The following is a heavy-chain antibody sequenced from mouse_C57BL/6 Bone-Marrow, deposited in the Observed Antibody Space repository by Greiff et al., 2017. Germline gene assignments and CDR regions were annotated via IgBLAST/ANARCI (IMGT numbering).Heavy chain of an antibody. Sequence: LQESGPELVKPGASVKISCKASGYAFSSSWMNWVKQRPGKGLEWIGRIYPGDGDTNYNGKFKGKATLTADKSSSTAYMQLSSLTSEDSAVYFCARKDRFAYWGQGTLVTVSA. CDR2: IYPGDGDT. J-gene: IGHJ3*01. V-gene: IGHV1-82*01. CDR1: GYAFSSSW. CDR3: ARKDRFAY.